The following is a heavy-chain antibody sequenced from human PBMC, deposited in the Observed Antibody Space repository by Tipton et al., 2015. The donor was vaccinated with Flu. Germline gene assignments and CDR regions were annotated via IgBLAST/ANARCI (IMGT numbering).Heavy chain of an antibody. D-gene: IGHD3-10*01. Sequence: RSLRLSCAVSGGSISSGGYSWTWIRQPPGKGLEWIGYIYHSGSTYYNPSLKSRVTISVDRSKNQFSLKLSSVTAADTAVYYCARGGLLWFGELSPGYFDYWGQGTLVTVSS. CDR1: GGSISSGGYS. V-gene: IGHV4-30-2*01. CDR3: ARGGLLWFGELSPGYFDY. J-gene: IGHJ4*02. CDR2: IYHSGST.